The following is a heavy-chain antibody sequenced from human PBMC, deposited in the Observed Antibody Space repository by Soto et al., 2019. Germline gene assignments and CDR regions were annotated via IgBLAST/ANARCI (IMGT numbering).Heavy chain of an antibody. CDR1: GFTFSSYW. CDR3: ARVYTYYYDSSGHDAVDI. D-gene: IGHD3-22*01. J-gene: IGHJ3*02. CDR2: INSDGSST. V-gene: IGHV3-74*01. Sequence: GGSLRLSCAASGFTFSSYWMHWVRQAPGKGLVWVSRINSDGSSTSYADSVKGRFTISRDNAKNTLYLQMNSLRAEDTAVYYCARVYTYYYDSSGHDAVDIWGQGTMVTVSS.